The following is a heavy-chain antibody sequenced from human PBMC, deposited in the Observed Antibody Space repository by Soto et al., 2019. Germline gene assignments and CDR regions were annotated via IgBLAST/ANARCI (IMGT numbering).Heavy chain of an antibody. J-gene: IGHJ3*02. V-gene: IGHV1-69*01. CDR3: ARGPYDSSGYYEDAFDI. D-gene: IGHD3-22*01. CDR1: GGTFSSYA. CDR2: IIPIFGTA. Sequence: QVQLVQSGAEVKKPGSSVKVSCKASGGTFSSYAISWVRQAPGQGLEWMGGIIPIFGTANYAQKFQGRVTITADESTSTAYMELSSLRSEDTDVYYCARGPYDSSGYYEDAFDIWGQGTMVTVSS.